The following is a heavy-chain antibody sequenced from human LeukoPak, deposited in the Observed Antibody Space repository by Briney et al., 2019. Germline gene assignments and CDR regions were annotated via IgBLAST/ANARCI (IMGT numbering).Heavy chain of an antibody. Sequence: GASVKVSCKASGYTFTSYGISWVRQAPGQGLEWMGWISAYNGNTNYAQKLQGRVTMTTDTSTSTAYMELRSLRSDDTAVYYCAREATTYYDFWSGYYGFDYWGQGTLVTVSS. V-gene: IGHV1-18*01. D-gene: IGHD3-3*01. CDR2: ISAYNGNT. CDR3: AREATTYYDFWSGYYGFDY. J-gene: IGHJ4*02. CDR1: GYTFTSYG.